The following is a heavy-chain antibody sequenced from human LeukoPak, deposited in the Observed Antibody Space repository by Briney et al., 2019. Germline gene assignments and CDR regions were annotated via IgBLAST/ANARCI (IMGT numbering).Heavy chain of an antibody. J-gene: IGHJ6*03. CDR2: INHSGST. CDR3: ARHGDHSSSWSPELYYYYYMDV. Sequence: MASETLSLTCAVSGGSFSGYYWSWIRQPPGRGLEWIGEINHSGSTNYNPSLKSRVTMSVDTSKNQFSLKVSSVTTADTAVYYCARHGDHSSSWSPELYYYYYMDVWGKGTTVTISS. CDR1: GGSFSGYY. V-gene: IGHV4-34*01. D-gene: IGHD6-13*01.